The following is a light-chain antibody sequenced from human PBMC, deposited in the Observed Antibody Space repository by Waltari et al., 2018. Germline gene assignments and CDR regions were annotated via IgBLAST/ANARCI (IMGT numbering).Light chain of an antibody. V-gene: IGKV3-20*01. CDR2: GAS. CDR3: QHYVRLPVT. Sequence: EIVLTQSPGTLSLFPGERATLSGRDSQSVSRSLAWYQQKPGQAPRLLIYGASSRATGVPDRFSGSGSGTDFSLTISRLEPEDFAVYYCQHYVRLPVTFGQGTKVEIK. J-gene: IGKJ1*01. CDR1: QSVSRS.